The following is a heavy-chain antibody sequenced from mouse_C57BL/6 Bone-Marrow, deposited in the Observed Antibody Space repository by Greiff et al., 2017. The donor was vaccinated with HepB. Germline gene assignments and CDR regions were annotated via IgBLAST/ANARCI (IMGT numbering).Heavy chain of an antibody. CDR3: ALIYYYGSSSSYAMDY. CDR2: IDPNSGGT. Sequence: QVHVKQPGAELVKPGASVKLSCKASGYTFTSYWMHWVKQRPGRGLEWIGRIDPNSGGTKYNEKFKSKATLTVDKPSSTAYMQLSSLTSEDSAVYYCALIYYYGSSSSYAMDYWGQGTSVTVSS. J-gene: IGHJ4*01. CDR1: GYTFTSYW. V-gene: IGHV1-72*01. D-gene: IGHD1-1*01.